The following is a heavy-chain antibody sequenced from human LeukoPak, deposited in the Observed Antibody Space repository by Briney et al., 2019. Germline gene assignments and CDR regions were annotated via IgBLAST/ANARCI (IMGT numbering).Heavy chain of an antibody. V-gene: IGHV4-30-4*01. D-gene: IGHD5-12*01. CDR2: IYYSGST. J-gene: IGHJ4*02. CDR1: GGSISSGDCY. Sequence: SETLSLTCTVSGGSISSGDCYWSWIRQPPGKGLEWIGYIYYSGSTYYNPSLKSRVTISVDTSKNQFSLKLSSVTAADTAVYYCASQGGGYEPARPTPDYWGQGTLVTVSS. CDR3: ASQGGGYEPARPTPDY.